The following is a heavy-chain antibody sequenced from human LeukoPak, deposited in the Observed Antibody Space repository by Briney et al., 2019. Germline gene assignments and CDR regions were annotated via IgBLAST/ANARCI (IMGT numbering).Heavy chain of an antibody. CDR1: GGSISSGGYY. J-gene: IGHJ5*02. V-gene: IGHV4-31*03. Sequence: SETLYLTCTVSGGSISSGGYYWSWIRQHPGKGLEWIGYIYYSGSTYYNPSLKSRVTISVDTSKNQFSLKLSSVTAADTAVYYCARGPIVVVPAAIQGRLDPWGQGTRVTVSS. D-gene: IGHD2-2*02. CDR2: IYYSGST. CDR3: ARGPIVVVPAAIQGRLDP.